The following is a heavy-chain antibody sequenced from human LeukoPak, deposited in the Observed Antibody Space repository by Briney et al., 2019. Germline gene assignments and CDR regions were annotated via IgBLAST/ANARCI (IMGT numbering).Heavy chain of an antibody. CDR1: GGTFSSGAYY. CDR2: IYDSGST. Sequence: TLSLTCTASGGTFSSGAYYWGWHRQAPGLGLESVGSIYDSGSTYYNPSLKSRVTISVDTSKQQFALKLSSVTAADTAVYYCARVLAAAGTKKSIDYWGQGTLVTVPS. D-gene: IGHD6-13*01. V-gene: IGHV4-30-4*08. J-gene: IGHJ4*02. CDR3: ARVLAAAGTKKSIDY.